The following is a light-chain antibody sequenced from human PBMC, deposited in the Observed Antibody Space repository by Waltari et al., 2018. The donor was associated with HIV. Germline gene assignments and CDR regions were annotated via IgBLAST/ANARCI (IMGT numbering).Light chain of an antibody. CDR1: SSDVGSYNV. CDR2: EDN. CDR3: CSYTGSTTWV. V-gene: IGLV2-23*01. J-gene: IGLJ3*02. Sequence: QSALTQPASVSGSPGQSITISCTGTSSDVGSYNVVSWYQHHPGKAPKLMIYEDNKRPAVVSNPFSGSKSGNTASLTISGLQAEDEADYYCCSYTGSTTWVFGGGTKLTVL.